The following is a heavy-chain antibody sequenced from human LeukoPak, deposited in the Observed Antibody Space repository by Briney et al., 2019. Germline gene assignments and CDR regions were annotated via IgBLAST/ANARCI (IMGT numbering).Heavy chain of an antibody. CDR2: IWYDGSNK. Sequence: GGSLRLSCAASGFTFGSYGMHWVRQAPGKGLEWVAVIWYDGSNKYYADSVKGRFTISRDNSKNTLYLQVNSLRAEDTAVYYCARDGDYGDFLSDFDYWGQGTLVTVSS. J-gene: IGHJ4*02. V-gene: IGHV3-33*01. D-gene: IGHD4-17*01. CDR1: GFTFGSYG. CDR3: ARDGDYGDFLSDFDY.